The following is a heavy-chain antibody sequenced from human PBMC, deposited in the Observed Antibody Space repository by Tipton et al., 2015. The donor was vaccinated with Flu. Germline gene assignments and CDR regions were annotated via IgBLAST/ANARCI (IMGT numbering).Heavy chain of an antibody. Sequence: SLKLSCAASGFSFSSSWMTWARQAPGKGLEWVANVNQDGSGEYYVDSVKGRFTVSRDNTKNSLYLQLNSLRAEDTAVYFCARDRGPNTFDYWGQGTLVIVSS. V-gene: IGHV3-7*01. D-gene: IGHD3-16*01. CDR3: ARDRGPNTFDY. CDR2: VNQDGSGE. CDR1: GFSFSSSW. J-gene: IGHJ4*02.